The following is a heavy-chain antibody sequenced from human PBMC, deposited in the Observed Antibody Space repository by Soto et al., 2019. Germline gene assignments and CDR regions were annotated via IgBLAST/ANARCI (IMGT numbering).Heavy chain of an antibody. CDR1: SYTFTSYG. D-gene: IGHD6-19*01. J-gene: IGHJ4*02. CDR2: ISAYNGNT. Sequence: GASVKVSCKASSYTFTSYGISWVRQAPGQGLEWMGWISAYNGNTNYAQKLQGRVTMTRDTSTSTVYMELSSLRSEDTAVYYCARDPPQQWLVPNFDYWGQGTLVTVSS. CDR3: ARDPPQQWLVPNFDY. V-gene: IGHV1-18*01.